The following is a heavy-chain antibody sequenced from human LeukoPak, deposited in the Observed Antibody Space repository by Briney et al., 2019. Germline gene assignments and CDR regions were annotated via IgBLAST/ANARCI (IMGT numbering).Heavy chain of an antibody. CDR1: GGSISSGGYY. V-gene: IGHV4-30-2*01. Sequence: SETLSLTCTVSGGSISSGGYYWSWIRQPPGKGLEWIGYIYHSGSTYYNPSLKSRVTISVDRSKNQFSLKLSSVTAADTVVYYCARRNYGDYGYFDLWGRGTLVTVSS. D-gene: IGHD4-17*01. CDR3: ARRNYGDYGYFDL. J-gene: IGHJ2*01. CDR2: IYHSGST.